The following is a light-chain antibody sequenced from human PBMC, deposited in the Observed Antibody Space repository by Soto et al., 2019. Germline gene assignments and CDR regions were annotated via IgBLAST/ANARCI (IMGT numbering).Light chain of an antibody. J-gene: IGKJ5*01. V-gene: IGKV1-12*01. CDR1: EDINSR. Sequence: DMQLTQSPASVSASVGDRVTISCRPSEDINSRLAWYQQKPGNAPKLLIYAAFILQSGVPSRFSGYGSGTDFTLSISSLQPEDFATYYCQQADSFPITFGQGTRLEIK. CDR3: QQADSFPIT. CDR2: AAF.